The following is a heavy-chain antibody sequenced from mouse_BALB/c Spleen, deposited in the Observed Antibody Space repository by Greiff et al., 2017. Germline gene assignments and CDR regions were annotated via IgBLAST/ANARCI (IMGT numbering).Heavy chain of an antibody. Sequence: GKLVESGGGLVKPGGSLKLSCAASGFAFSSYDMSWVRQTPEKRLEWVAYISSGGGSTYYPDTVKGRFTISRDNAKNTLYLQMSSLKSEDTAMYYCARDSSGYAWFAYWGQGTLVTVS. CDR2: ISSGGGST. CDR3: ARDSSGYAWFAY. D-gene: IGHD3-2*01. CDR1: GFAFSSYD. V-gene: IGHV5-12-1*01. J-gene: IGHJ3*01.